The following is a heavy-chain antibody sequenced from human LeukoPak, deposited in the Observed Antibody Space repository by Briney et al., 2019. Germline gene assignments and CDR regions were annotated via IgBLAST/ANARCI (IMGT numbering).Heavy chain of an antibody. CDR3: AKDAQRGFDYSNSLEY. D-gene: IGHD4-11*01. CDR1: GFIFNHHA. CDR2: IWSDKSNK. V-gene: IGHV3-33*06. J-gene: IGHJ4*02. Sequence: GGSLRLSCAASGFIFNHHAMHWVRQAPGKGLEWVAVIWSDKSNKFYADSVRGRFTISRDDSRKTVCLQMERMTVEDTAIYYCAKDAQRGFDYSNSLEYWGQGALVTVAS.